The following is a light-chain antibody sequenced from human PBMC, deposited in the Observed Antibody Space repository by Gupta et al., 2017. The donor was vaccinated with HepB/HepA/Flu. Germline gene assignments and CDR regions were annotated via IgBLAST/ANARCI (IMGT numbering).Light chain of an antibody. CDR1: QSVSSN. CDR3: QQYNNRWT. J-gene: IGKJ1*01. CDR2: GAS. V-gene: IGKV3-15*01. Sequence: EIVMTQSPATLPVSPGERATLSCRASQSVSSNLAWYQQKPGQAPRLLIYGASTRATGIPARFSGSGSGTEFTLTISSLQSEDFAVYYCQQYNNRWTFGQGTKVEIK.